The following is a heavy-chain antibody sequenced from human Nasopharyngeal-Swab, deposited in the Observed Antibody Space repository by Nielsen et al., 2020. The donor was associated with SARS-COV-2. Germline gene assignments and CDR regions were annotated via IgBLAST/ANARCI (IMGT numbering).Heavy chain of an antibody. Sequence: GGSLRLSCAASGFTFSSYAMNWVRQAPGKGLEWVSGITVIGRSPYYADSVKGRFTLSRDNSKNTLYLQMNSLRAEDTAVYYCAKGQGADWYFDLWGGGTLVTVSS. V-gene: IGHV3-23*01. CDR2: ITVIGRSP. CDR3: AKGQGADWYFDL. CDR1: GFTFSSYA. J-gene: IGHJ2*01.